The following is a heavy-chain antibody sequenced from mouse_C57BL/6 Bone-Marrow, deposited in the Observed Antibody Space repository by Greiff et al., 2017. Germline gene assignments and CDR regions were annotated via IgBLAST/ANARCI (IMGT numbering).Heavy chain of an antibody. V-gene: IGHV1-5*01. CDR3: TRTWFAY. Sequence: EVQLQESGTVLARPGASVKMSCKTSGYTFTSYWMHWVKQRPGQGLEWIGAIYPGNSDTSYNQKFTGKAKLTAVTSASTAYMELSSLTNEDSAVYCCTRTWFAYWGQGTLVTVSA. J-gene: IGHJ3*01. CDR2: IYPGNSDT. CDR1: GYTFTSYW.